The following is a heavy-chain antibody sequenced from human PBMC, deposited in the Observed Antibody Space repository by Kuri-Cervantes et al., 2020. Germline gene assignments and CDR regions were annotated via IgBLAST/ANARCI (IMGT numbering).Heavy chain of an antibody. Sequence: GGSLRLSCAASGFTFSRYVIHWVRQAPGKGLEWVAVVSSDGIDKYYADSVGGRFIVSRDNSKNTLYLQMNSLRAEDTAVYYCAYSTLECTNGVCPFDYWGQGTLVTVSS. V-gene: IGHV3-30-3*01. CDR2: VSSDGIDK. J-gene: IGHJ4*02. CDR1: GFTFSRYV. D-gene: IGHD2-8*01. CDR3: AYSTLECTNGVCPFDY.